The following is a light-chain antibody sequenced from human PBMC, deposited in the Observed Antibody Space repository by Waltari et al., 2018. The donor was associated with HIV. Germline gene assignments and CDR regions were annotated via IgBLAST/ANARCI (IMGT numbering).Light chain of an antibody. CDR1: ALANHY. Sequence: SNELTQPPSVSVSPGQTARLTCSGAALANHYTYWFQQKPGQAPVLVIYKDTERPSGIPERCSGSRSGTTVKLTISGVQAEDEADYYCQSGGSSGSWVFGGGTKLTVL. V-gene: IGLV3-25*03. J-gene: IGLJ3*02. CDR3: QSGGSSGSWV. CDR2: KDT.